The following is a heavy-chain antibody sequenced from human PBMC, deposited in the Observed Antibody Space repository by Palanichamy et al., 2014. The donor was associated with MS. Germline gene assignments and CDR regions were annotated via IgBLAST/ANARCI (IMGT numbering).Heavy chain of an antibody. CDR2: TWDSGST. Sequence: STWDSGSTYYNPSLQSRVTISVDTSNNQFSLRLSSVTAADTAVYYCARLGGYCSSTSCTNWLDPWGQGTLVTVSS. V-gene: IGHV4-39*01. J-gene: IGHJ5*02. D-gene: IGHD2-2*01. CDR3: ARLGGYCSSTSCTNWLDP.